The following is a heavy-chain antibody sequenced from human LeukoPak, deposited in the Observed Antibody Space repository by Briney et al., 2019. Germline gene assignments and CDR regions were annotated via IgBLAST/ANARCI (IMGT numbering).Heavy chain of an antibody. V-gene: IGHV6-1*01. Sequence: KHSQTLSLTCAISGDSVSSNGASWNWIRQSPSRGLEWLGRTYYRAQQCQSDYAPSVKGRITLNPDTSKYQFSLQLNSVPPEDTALYYCGRETDFGVVTNWGQGTLVTVSS. J-gene: IGHJ4*02. D-gene: IGHD3-3*01. CDR2: TYYRAQQCQS. CDR3: GRETDFGVVTN. CDR1: GDSVSSNGAS.